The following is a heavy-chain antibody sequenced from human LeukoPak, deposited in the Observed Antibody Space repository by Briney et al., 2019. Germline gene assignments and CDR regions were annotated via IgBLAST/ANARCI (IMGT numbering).Heavy chain of an antibody. D-gene: IGHD6-19*01. CDR2: IYYSGST. Sequence: SETLSLTCTVSGGSISSYYWSWIRQPPGKGLEWIGYIYYSGSTNYNPSLKSRVTISVDTSKNQFSLKLSSVTAADTAVYYCARDLRQWPPNLPPNYYYYGMDVWGQGTTVTVSS. CDR1: GGSISSYY. J-gene: IGHJ6*02. V-gene: IGHV4-59*01. CDR3: ARDLRQWPPNLPPNYYYYGMDV.